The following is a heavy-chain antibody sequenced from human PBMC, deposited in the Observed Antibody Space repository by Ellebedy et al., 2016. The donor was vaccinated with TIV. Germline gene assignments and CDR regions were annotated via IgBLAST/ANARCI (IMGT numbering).Heavy chain of an antibody. CDR1: GFTFSSFA. Sequence: GGSLRLSCAASGFTFSSFAMLWARQAPGKGLEWVAVISYDGSSQNYVDSVKGRFTISRDNSKNTLYLEMNSLRVEDTAVYYCAKDLHYWSAADYWGQGTLVTVSS. J-gene: IGHJ4*02. CDR3: AKDLHYWSAADY. V-gene: IGHV3-30*18. CDR2: ISYDGSSQ. D-gene: IGHD3-3*02.